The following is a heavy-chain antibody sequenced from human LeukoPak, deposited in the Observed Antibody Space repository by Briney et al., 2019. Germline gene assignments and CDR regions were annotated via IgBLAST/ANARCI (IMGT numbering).Heavy chain of an antibody. Sequence: ASVKVSCKVSGYTLTGLSMHWVRQAPGKGLEWMGGFDPEDGETIYAQKFQGRVTMTEDTSTDTAYMELSSLRSEDTAVYYCARDVLLRYSSGWDYFDYWGQGTLVTVSS. CDR2: FDPEDGET. CDR3: ARDVLLRYSSGWDYFDY. CDR1: GYTLTGLS. J-gene: IGHJ4*02. V-gene: IGHV1-24*01. D-gene: IGHD6-19*01.